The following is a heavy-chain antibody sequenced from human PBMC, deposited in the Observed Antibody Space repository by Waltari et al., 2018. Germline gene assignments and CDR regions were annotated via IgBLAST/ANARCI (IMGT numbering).Heavy chain of an antibody. J-gene: IGHJ3*02. CDR1: GFTFSSYW. CDR2: ITSVVSRT. Sequence: EVQLVESGGGLVQPGGSLRLSCAASGFTFSSYWMHWVRQAPGKGLGCVTLITSVVSRTSYADCLKGRCTIARDNAKNTLYRQMNSLRAEDTAVYYCARECEPGTSCYDAFDIWGQGTMVTVSS. D-gene: IGHD2-2*01. V-gene: IGHV3-74*01. CDR3: ARECEPGTSCYDAFDI.